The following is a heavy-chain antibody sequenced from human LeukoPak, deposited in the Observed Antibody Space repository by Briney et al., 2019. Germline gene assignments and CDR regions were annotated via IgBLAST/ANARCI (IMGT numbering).Heavy chain of an antibody. CDR1: GGSISSYY. CDR3: ARLAVVYAFDI. J-gene: IGHJ3*02. V-gene: IGHV4-4*09. CDR2: TYTSGST. Sequence: SETLSLTCTVSGGSISSYYWSWMRQPPGKGLEWIGYTYTSGSTNYNPSLKSRVTISVDTSKNQFSLKLSSVTAADTAVYYCARLAVVYAFDIWGQGTMVTVSS. D-gene: IGHD5-18*01.